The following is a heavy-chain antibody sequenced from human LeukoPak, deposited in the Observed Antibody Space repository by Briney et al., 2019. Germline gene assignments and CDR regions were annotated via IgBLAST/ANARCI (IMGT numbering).Heavy chain of an antibody. CDR1: GYTFTSYG. CDR3: AREGGYYYDSSGYYPVFWFDP. D-gene: IGHD3-22*01. CDR2: ISAYNGNT. J-gene: IGHJ5*02. Sequence: ASVKVSCKASGYTFTSYGISWVRQAPGQGLEWMGWISAYNGNTNYAQKLQGRVTMTTDTSTSTAYMELRSLRSDDTAVYYCAREGGYYYDSSGYYPVFWFDPWGQGTLVTVSS. V-gene: IGHV1-18*01.